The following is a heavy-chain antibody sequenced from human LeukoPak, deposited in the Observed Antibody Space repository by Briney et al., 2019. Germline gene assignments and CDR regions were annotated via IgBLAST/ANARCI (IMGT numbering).Heavy chain of an antibody. Sequence: ASVKVPCKASGYTSTGYYMHWVRQAPGQGLEWMGWINPNSGGTNYAQKFQGRVTMTRDTSISTAYIELSRLRFDDTAVYYCATPAQPDAFDIWGQGTMVTVSS. V-gene: IGHV1-2*02. J-gene: IGHJ3*02. CDR1: GYTSTGYY. CDR3: ATPAQPDAFDI. D-gene: IGHD2-2*01. CDR2: INPNSGGT.